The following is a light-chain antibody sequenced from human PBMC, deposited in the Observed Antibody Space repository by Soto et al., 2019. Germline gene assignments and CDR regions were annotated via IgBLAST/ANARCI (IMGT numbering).Light chain of an antibody. CDR3: RPSYSTPLT. J-gene: IGKJ4*01. V-gene: IGKV1-39*01. Sequence: PYSPSSSVGDKGTNTCRASQSISSYLNWYQQKPGKAPKLLIYAASSLQSGVPSRFSGSGSGTDFTLTISSLQPEDFATYYCRPSYSTPLTFGGGTKVDIK. CDR2: AAS. CDR1: QSISSY.